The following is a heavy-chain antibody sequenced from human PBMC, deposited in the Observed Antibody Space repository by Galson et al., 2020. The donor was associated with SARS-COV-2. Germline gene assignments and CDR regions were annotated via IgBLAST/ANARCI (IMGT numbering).Heavy chain of an antibody. CDR2: IYYTESN. CDR1: AGSINSSNYY. V-gene: IGHV4-39*01. Sequence: SETLSLTCTVSAGSINSSNYYWGWVRQPPGEGLEWIGRIYYTESNYYNPSLTSRVTMSVDTSRNQFSLKLSSVTAADTAVYYCARQILTGYYSFYYFDFWGQGTLVTVSS. J-gene: IGHJ4*02. CDR3: ARQILTGYYSFYYFDF. D-gene: IGHD3-9*01.